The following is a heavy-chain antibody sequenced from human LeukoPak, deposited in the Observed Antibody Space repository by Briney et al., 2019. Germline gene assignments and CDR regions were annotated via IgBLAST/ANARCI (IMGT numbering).Heavy chain of an antibody. CDR2: ISASGGST. J-gene: IGHJ5*02. CDR1: GFTFSTHA. V-gene: IGHV3-23*01. CDR3: AKEADTAMVEANWFDP. Sequence: GGSLRLSCAASGFTFSTHAMSWVRQAPGKGLEWVSDISASGGSTYYADSVKGRFTISRDNSKNTLYLQMNSLRAEDTAVYYCAKEADTAMVEANWFDPWGQGTLVTVSS. D-gene: IGHD5-18*01.